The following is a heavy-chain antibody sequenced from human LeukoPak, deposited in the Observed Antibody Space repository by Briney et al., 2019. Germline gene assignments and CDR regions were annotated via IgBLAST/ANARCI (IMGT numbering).Heavy chain of an antibody. CDR2: INGDGNRT. Sequence: PGGSLRLSCAASGFTFSSYWMHWVRQAPGKGLVWVSYINGDGNRTASADSVKGRFTISRDNAKNTLYLQMNSLRAEDTAVYYCARDLHWGTWFDPWGQGTLVTVSS. D-gene: IGHD7-27*01. V-gene: IGHV3-74*01. CDR3: ARDLHWGTWFDP. J-gene: IGHJ5*02. CDR1: GFTFSSYW.